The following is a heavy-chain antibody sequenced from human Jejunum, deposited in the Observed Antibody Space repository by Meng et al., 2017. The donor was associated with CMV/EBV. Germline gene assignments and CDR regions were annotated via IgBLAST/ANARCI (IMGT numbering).Heavy chain of an antibody. CDR2: IRSKTYGGTT. CDR1: FGANY. Sequence: FGANYLSWVRQAPGKGLEWVGFIRSKTYGGTTEYAASVTGRFTISRDDSKNIAYLQMNSLETEDTAVYYCTSRVGATPSYYGMDVWGQGTTVTVSS. CDR3: TSRVGATPSYYGMDV. V-gene: IGHV3-49*04. J-gene: IGHJ6*02. D-gene: IGHD1-26*01.